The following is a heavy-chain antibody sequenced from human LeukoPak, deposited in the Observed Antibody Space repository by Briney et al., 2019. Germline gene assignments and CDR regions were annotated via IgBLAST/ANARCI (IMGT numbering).Heavy chain of an antibody. CDR1: GGSISSSSYY. Sequence: SETLSLTCTVSGGSISSSSYYWGWIRQPPGKGLEWIGSIYYSGSTYYNPSLKSRVTISVDTSKNQFSLKLSSVTAADTAVYYCAREGRGITGTTRSWFDPWGQGTLVTVSS. CDR2: IYYSGST. J-gene: IGHJ5*02. D-gene: IGHD1-7*01. V-gene: IGHV4-39*07. CDR3: AREGRGITGTTRSWFDP.